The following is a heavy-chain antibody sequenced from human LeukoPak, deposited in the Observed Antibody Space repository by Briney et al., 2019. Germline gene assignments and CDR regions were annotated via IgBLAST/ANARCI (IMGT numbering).Heavy chain of an antibody. J-gene: IGHJ5*02. Sequence: GGSLRLSCAASGFTLSSYGMHWVRQAPGKGLEWVAVISYDGSNKYYADSVKGRFTISRDNSKNTLYLQMNSLRAEDTAVYYCAKDGSSGYYLTGNWFDPWGQGTLVTVSS. D-gene: IGHD3-22*01. V-gene: IGHV3-30*12. CDR2: ISYDGSNK. CDR3: AKDGSSGYYLTGNWFDP. CDR1: GFTLSSYG.